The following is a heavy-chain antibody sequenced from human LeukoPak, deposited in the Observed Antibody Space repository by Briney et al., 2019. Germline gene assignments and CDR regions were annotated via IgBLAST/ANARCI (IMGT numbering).Heavy chain of an antibody. V-gene: IGHV6-1*01. J-gene: IGHJ4*02. CDR2: TCYRSEWYS. CDR3: AREWGRGGNSVDYFDY. Sequence: SQTLSLTCGISGDSVSSSSAAWTWIRQSPSRGLEWLGRTCYRSEWYSDYAVSVKSRITINPDTSKNQFSLQLNSVTPEDTAVYYCAREWGRGGNSVDYFDYWGQGTLVTVSS. CDR1: GDSVSSSSAA. D-gene: IGHD4-23*01.